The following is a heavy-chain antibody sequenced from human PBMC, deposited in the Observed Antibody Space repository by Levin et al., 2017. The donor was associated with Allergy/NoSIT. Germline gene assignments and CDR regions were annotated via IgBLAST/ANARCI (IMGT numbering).Heavy chain of an antibody. CDR3: AKDLTTVTPAGYYGMDV. V-gene: IGHV3-33*03. D-gene: IGHD4-17*01. CDR1: GLTFSSYG. J-gene: IGHJ6*02. CDR2: IWYDGSIK. Sequence: TGESLKISCEVSGLTFSSYGMHWVRQAPGKGLEWVAVIWYDGSIKYYADSVKGRFTISRDNSKNTLYLQMNSLRAEDTAVYYCAKDLTTVTPAGYYGMDVWGQGTTVTVSS.